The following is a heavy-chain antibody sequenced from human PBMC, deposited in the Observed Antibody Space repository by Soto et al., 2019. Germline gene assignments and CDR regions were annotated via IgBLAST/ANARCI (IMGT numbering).Heavy chain of an antibody. V-gene: IGHV2-5*02. D-gene: IGHD7-27*01. CDR2: LYWDDDT. CDR3: ARTIVNWGSRALVDY. J-gene: IGHJ4*01. CDR1: GFSLSTSGVG. Sequence: QITLKESGPTLVKPTQTLTLTCTFSGFSLSTSGVGVGWIRQPPGQALEWLAFLYWDDDTRYSPSLKGSLTITQDTSKNQVLLTMTNMDPVDTATYYCARTIVNWGSRALVDYWGQRTLVTVST.